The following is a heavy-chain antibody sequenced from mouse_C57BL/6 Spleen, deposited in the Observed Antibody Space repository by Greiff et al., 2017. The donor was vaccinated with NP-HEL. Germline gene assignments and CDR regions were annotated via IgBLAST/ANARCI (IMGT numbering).Heavy chain of an antibody. CDR3: AIYGSSSWFAY. CDR1: GYTFTNYW. D-gene: IGHD1-1*01. Sequence: VQLQESGAELVRPGTSVKMSCKASGYTFTNYWIGWAKQRPGHGLEWIGDIYPGGGYTNYNEKFKGKATLTADKSSSTAYMQFSSLTSEDSAIYYCAIYGSSSWFAYWGQGTLVTVSA. CDR2: IYPGGGYT. J-gene: IGHJ3*01. V-gene: IGHV1-63*01.